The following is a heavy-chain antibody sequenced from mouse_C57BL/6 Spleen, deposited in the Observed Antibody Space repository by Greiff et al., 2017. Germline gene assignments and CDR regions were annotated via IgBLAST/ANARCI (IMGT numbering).Heavy chain of an antibody. Sequence: EVKLMESGEGLVKPGGSLKLSCAASGFTFSSYAMSWVRQTPEKRLEWVAYISSGGDYIYYADTVKGRFTISRDNARNTLYLQMSSLKSEDTAMYYCTRDDGRLGGYFDYWGQGTTLTVSS. CDR3: TRDDGRLGGYFDY. D-gene: IGHD2-3*01. J-gene: IGHJ2*01. V-gene: IGHV5-9-1*02. CDR1: GFTFSSYA. CDR2: ISSGGDYI.